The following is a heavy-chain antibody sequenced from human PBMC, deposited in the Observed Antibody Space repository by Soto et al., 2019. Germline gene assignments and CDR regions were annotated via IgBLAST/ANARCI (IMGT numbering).Heavy chain of an antibody. J-gene: IGHJ5*02. D-gene: IGHD3-3*02. CDR3: ASPKIAFYNWFDP. Sequence: SETLSLTCTVSGGSISGYYWIWIRQPPGKGLEWIGYIYYSGSTYYNPSLKSRVTISVDTSKNQFSLKLSSVTAADTAVYYCASPKIAFYNWFDPWGQGTLVTVSS. V-gene: IGHV4-59*04. CDR2: IYYSGST. CDR1: GGSISGYY.